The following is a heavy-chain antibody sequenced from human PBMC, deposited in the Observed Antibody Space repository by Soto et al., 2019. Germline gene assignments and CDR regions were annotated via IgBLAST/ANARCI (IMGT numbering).Heavy chain of an antibody. CDR2: IYYSGST. V-gene: IGHV4-30-4*01. CDR1: GGSISSGDYY. CDR3: AREYSYGVYFDY. D-gene: IGHD5-18*01. Sequence: PSETLSLTCTVSGGSISSGDYYWSWIRQPPGKGLEWIGYIYYSGSTYYNPSLKSRVTISVDTSKNQFSLKLSSVTAAGTAVYYCAREYSYGVYFDYWGQGTLVTVSS. J-gene: IGHJ4*02.